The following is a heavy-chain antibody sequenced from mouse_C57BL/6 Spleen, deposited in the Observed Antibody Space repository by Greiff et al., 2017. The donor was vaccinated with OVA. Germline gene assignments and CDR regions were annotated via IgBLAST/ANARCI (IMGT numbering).Heavy chain of an antibody. CDR2: ISYDGSN. D-gene: IGHD4-1*01. CDR1: GYSITSGYY. J-gene: IGHJ1*03. CDR3: ASPANWDWYFDV. Sequence: EVKLQESGPGLVKPSQSLSLTCSVTGYSITSGYYWNWIRQFPGNKLEWMGYISYDGSNNYNPSLKNRISITRDTSKNQFFLKLNSVTTEDTATYYCASPANWDWYFDVWGTGTTVTVSS. V-gene: IGHV3-6*01.